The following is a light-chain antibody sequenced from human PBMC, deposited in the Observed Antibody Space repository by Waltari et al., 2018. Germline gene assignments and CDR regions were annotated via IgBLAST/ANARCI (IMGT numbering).Light chain of an antibody. J-gene: IGKJ1*01. CDR3: QQAKTSPWT. Sequence: DIHLPQYPSTLSASIGARVSITCRASQSISAWLAWYQQKTGKAPELLIYKASTVNRWLSSRFSGSGSETDFTLSISSLQPDDVATYYCQQAKTSPWTFGQGTKV. CDR1: QSISAW. CDR2: KAS. V-gene: IGKV1-5*03.